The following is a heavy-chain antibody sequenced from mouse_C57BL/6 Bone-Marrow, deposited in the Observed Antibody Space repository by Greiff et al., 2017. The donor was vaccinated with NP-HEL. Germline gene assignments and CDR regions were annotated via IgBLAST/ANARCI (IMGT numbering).Heavy chain of an antibody. CDR3: ARLNYYGSNWYFDV. D-gene: IGHD1-1*01. Sequence: EVQLQQSGPELVKPGASVKMSCKASGYTFTDYNMHWVKQSHGKSLEWIGYINPNNGGTSYNQKFKGKATLTVNKSSSTAYMELRSLTSEDSAVYYCARLNYYGSNWYFDVWGTGTTVTVSS. V-gene: IGHV1-22*01. J-gene: IGHJ1*03. CDR2: INPNNGGT. CDR1: GYTFTDYN.